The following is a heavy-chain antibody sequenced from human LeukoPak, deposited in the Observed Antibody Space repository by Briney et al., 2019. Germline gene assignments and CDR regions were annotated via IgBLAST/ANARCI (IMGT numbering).Heavy chain of an antibody. V-gene: IGHV3-23*01. CDR1: GFTFSSYA. CDR3: AKQTSGHNWFDP. D-gene: IGHD6-25*01. CDR2: ISGSGGST. J-gene: IGHJ5*02. Sequence: PGGSLRLSCAASGFTFSSYAMSWVRQAPGKGLEWVSAISGSGGSTYYADSVKGRFTISRDNSKNTMYLQMNSLRAEDTAVYYCAKQTSGHNWFDPWGQGTLVTVSS.